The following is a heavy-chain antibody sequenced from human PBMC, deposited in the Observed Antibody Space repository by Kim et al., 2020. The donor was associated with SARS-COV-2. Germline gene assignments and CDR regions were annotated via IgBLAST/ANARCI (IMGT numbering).Heavy chain of an antibody. Sequence: ASVKVSCKASGYTFIGSYMHWVRQAPGQGLEWMGWINPNNGGTNNAQKFQGRVTMTRDTSINTAYMELNRLRSDDTAVYYCATHARCSGGNCYWLFDYWGQGTLVTVSS. D-gene: IGHD2-15*01. CDR3: ATHARCSGGNCYWLFDY. J-gene: IGHJ4*02. CDR1: GYTFIGSY. CDR2: INPNNGGT. V-gene: IGHV1-2*02.